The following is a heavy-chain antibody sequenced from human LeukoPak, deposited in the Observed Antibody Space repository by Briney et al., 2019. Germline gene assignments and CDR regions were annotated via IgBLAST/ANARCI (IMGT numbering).Heavy chain of an antibody. Sequence: PGGSLRLSCAASGFIFSSYAMSWVRQAPGKGLEWVSGITWNSDTDAYADSVKGRFTIARDNARNSLYLQMNSLRPEDTALYYCAKGPGLTAFFDFWGQGTLVTVSS. CDR1: GFIFSSYA. CDR2: ITWNSDTD. CDR3: AKGPGLTAFFDF. D-gene: IGHD2-21*02. V-gene: IGHV3-9*01. J-gene: IGHJ4*02.